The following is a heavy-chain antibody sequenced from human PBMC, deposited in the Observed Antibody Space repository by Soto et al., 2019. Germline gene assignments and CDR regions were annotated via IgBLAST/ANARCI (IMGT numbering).Heavy chain of an antibody. CDR1: GGSISSGGCY. V-gene: IGHV4-31*03. D-gene: IGHD3-10*01. Sequence: QVQLQESGPGLVKPSQTLSLTCTVSGGSISSGGCYWSWIRQHPGKGLEWIGYIYYSGSTYYNPSLKSRVTISVDTSKNQFSLKLSSVTAADTAVYYCARDRITMVRASGGMDVWGQGTTVTVSS. CDR2: IYYSGST. CDR3: ARDRITMVRASGGMDV. J-gene: IGHJ6*02.